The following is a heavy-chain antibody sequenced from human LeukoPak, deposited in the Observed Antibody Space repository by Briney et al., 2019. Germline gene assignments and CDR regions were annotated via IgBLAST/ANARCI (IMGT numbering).Heavy chain of an antibody. J-gene: IGHJ2*01. D-gene: IGHD2-15*01. V-gene: IGHV3-48*02. CDR1: GFAFSGYS. Sequence: GGSLRLSCAASGFAFSGYSMSWVRQAPGKGLEWVSYISSSSSIINFADSVKSRFTISRDNAKNSLYLQMNSLRDEDTAVYYCARSRGSSWYFDLWGRGTLVTVSS. CDR3: ARSRGSSWYFDL. CDR2: ISSSSSII.